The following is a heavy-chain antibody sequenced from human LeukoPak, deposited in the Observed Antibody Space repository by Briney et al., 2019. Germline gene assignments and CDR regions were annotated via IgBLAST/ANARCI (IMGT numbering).Heavy chain of an antibody. J-gene: IGHJ3*02. Sequence: GGSLRLSCAASGSTFSSYGMHWVRQAPGKGLEWVAVIWYDGSNKYYADSVKGRFTISRDNSKNTLYLQMNSLRAEDTAVYYCARPEPIGDPIWAPLGDAFDIWGQGTMVTVSS. V-gene: IGHV3-33*01. CDR3: ARPEPIGDPIWAPLGDAFDI. D-gene: IGHD1-14*01. CDR1: GSTFSSYG. CDR2: IWYDGSNK.